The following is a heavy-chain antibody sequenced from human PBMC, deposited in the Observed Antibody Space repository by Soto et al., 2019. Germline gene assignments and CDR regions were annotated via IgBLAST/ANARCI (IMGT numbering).Heavy chain of an antibody. CDR1: GGSISSYY. CDR3: ARGGSRDILTGYSQFTRYYGMDV. CDR2: IYTSGST. V-gene: IGHV4-4*07. D-gene: IGHD3-9*01. Sequence: KSSETLSLTCTVSGGSISSYYWSWIRQPAGKGLEWIGRIYTSGSTNYNPSLKSRVTMSVDTSKNQFSLKLSSVTAADTAVYYCARGGSRDILTGYSQFTRYYGMDVWGQGTTVTVSS. J-gene: IGHJ6*02.